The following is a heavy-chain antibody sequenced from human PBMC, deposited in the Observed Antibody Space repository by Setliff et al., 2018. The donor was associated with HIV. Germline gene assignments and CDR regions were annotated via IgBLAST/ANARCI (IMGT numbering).Heavy chain of an antibody. CDR1: NGSIGTYY. D-gene: IGHD6-19*01. J-gene: IGHJ4*02. CDR2: IYFTGPT. V-gene: IGHV4-59*08. Sequence: SETLSLTCTVSNGSIGTYYWTWIRQPPGKGLEYIGYIYFTGPTKFNPSLKSRVTMSVDTSKKQFSLKLTSVTAADSATYYCARWVYNSAWSLDYWGQGTLVTVSS. CDR3: ARWVYNSAWSLDY.